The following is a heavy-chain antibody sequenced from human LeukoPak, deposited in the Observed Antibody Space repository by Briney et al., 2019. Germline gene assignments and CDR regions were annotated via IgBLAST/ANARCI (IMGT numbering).Heavy chain of an antibody. CDR1: GFTFSTYT. V-gene: IGHV3-21*01. CDR2: ISSSSSYI. J-gene: IGHJ3*02. Sequence: GGSLRLSCAASGFTFSTYTMNGVRQAPGKGLEWVSSISSSSSYIYYADSVRGRFTISRDDAKNSLYLQMSSLRAEDTAVYYCAGDPTSSWETAFDIWGQGTMVTVSS. CDR3: AGDPTSSWETAFDI. D-gene: IGHD1-26*01.